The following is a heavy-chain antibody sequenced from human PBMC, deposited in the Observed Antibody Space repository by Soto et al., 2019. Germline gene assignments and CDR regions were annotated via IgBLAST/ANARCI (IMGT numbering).Heavy chain of an antibody. D-gene: IGHD4-17*01. CDR3: ATSMTTVVTLDY. CDR1: GCSISSSNW. CDR2: IYHSGST. V-gene: IGHV4-4*02. Sequence: PAETLSLTCAVSGCSISSSNWWSWVRQPPGKGLEWIGEIYHSGSTNYNPSLKSRVTISVDKSKNQFSLKLSSVTAADTAVYYCATSMTTVVTLDYWGQGTLVTVSS. J-gene: IGHJ4*02.